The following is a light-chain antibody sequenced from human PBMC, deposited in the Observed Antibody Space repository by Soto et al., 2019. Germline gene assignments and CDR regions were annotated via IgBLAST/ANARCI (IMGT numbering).Light chain of an antibody. CDR1: QSVSSY. Sequence: DIVLTQSPATLSLSPGERATLSCRASQSVSSYLAWYQQRPGQAPRLLIYDASNRATGIPARFSGSGSGTDLNLTISSLEPEDFAVYYCQQRTNWPPLTFGGGTKVEIK. J-gene: IGKJ4*01. CDR3: QQRTNWPPLT. CDR2: DAS. V-gene: IGKV3-11*01.